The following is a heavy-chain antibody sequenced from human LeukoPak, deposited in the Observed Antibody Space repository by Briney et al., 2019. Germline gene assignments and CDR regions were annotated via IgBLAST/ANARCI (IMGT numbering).Heavy chain of an antibody. J-gene: IGHJ3*02. CDR3: ARDLTLLTERPDAFDI. CDR2: IWYDGSNK. CDR1: GFTFSSYG. V-gene: IGHV3-33*01. Sequence: GGSLRLSCAASGFTFSSYGMHWVRQAPGKGLEWVAVIWYDGSNKYYADSVKGRFTISRDNSKNTLYLQMNSLRAEDTAVYYCARDLTLLTERPDAFDIWGQGTMVTVSS. D-gene: IGHD1-26*01.